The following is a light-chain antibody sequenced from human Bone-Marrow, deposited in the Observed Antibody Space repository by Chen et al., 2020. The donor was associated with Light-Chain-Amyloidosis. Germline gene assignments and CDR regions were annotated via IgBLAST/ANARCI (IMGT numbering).Light chain of an antibody. J-gene: IGLJ3*02. CDR2: DDS. V-gene: IGLV3-21*02. Sequence: SYVLTPPSSVSLAPGHTATIACGGNNIGSTSVHWYQQTPGQVPLLVVYDDSDRPSGIPERLSGANSGNTATLTISRVEAGDEADYYCQVWDRSSDRPVFGGGTKLTVL. CDR1: NIGSTS. CDR3: QVWDRSSDRPV.